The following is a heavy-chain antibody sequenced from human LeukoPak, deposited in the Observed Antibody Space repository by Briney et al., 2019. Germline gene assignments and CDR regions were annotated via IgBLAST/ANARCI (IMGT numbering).Heavy chain of an antibody. V-gene: IGHV3-30*01. CDR2: ISYDGSNK. Sequence: PGRSLRLSCAASGFTFSSYAMHWVRQAPGKGLEWVAVISYDGSNKYYVDSVKGRFTISRDNSKNTLYLQMNSLRAEDTAVYYCAREYQLLLGYYYYYMDVWGKGTTVTVSS. CDR3: AREYQLLLGYYYYYMDV. CDR1: GFTFSSYA. D-gene: IGHD2-2*01. J-gene: IGHJ6*03.